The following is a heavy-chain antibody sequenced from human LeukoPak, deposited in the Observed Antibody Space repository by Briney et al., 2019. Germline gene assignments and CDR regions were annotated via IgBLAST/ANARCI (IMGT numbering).Heavy chain of an antibody. Sequence: SETLSLTCTVSGGSISSYYWSWMRQPPGKGLEWIGYIYYSGSTNYNPSLKSRVTISVDTSKNQFSLKVSSVTAADTAVYYCGRDSSDGPTFEIWGQGTMVTVSS. CDR1: GGSISSYY. CDR2: IYYSGST. CDR3: GRDSSDGPTFEI. J-gene: IGHJ3*02. V-gene: IGHV4-59*12.